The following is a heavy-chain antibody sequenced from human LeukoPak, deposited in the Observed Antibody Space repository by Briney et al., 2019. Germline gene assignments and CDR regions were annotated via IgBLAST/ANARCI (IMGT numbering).Heavy chain of an antibody. J-gene: IGHJ5*02. CDR1: GGSISSYY. Sequence: SETLSLTCTVSGGSISSYYWSWIRQPPGKGLEWIGFIYYSGSTYYNPSLKSRVTISVDTSKNQFSLKPSSVTAADTAVYYCARVRYYYDSSGYYNWFDPWGQGTLVTVSS. CDR3: ARVRYYYDSSGYYNWFDP. V-gene: IGHV4-30-4*08. D-gene: IGHD3-22*01. CDR2: IYYSGST.